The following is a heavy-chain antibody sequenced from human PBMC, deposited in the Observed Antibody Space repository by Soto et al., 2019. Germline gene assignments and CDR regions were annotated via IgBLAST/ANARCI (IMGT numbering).Heavy chain of an antibody. V-gene: IGHV4-34*01. D-gene: IGHD3-3*01. CDR3: ARAQRYYDFWSGYYQNYYYMDV. CDR1: GGSFSGYY. Sequence: ETLSLTCAVYGGSFSGYYWSWIRQPPGKGLEWIGEINHSGSTNYNPSLKSRVTISVDTSKNQFSLKLSSVTAADTAVYYCARAQRYYDFWSGYYQNYYYMDVWGKGTTVTVSS. CDR2: INHSGST. J-gene: IGHJ6*03.